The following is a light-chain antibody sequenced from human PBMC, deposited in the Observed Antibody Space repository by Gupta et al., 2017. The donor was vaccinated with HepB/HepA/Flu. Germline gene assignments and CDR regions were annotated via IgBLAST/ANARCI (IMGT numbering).Light chain of an antibody. CDR2: SNN. CDR1: SSNIGSNI. Sequence: QSVLTQPPSVSGTPGQRVTISCSGSSSNIGSNIVNWYQQVPGTAPQLLIYSNNQRPSGVPDRLFCSKSGTSTALAIIGVQSEDEAYYFCAAWDDSLNCFYVFGTGTKVTVL. V-gene: IGLV1-44*01. J-gene: IGLJ1*01. CDR3: AAWDDSLNCFYV.